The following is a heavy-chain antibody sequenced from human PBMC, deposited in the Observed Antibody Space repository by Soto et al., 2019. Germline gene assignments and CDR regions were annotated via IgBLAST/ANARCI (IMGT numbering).Heavy chain of an antibody. J-gene: IGHJ6*03. D-gene: IGHD3-16*01. CDR2: ISANNGNT. Sequence: GASVKVSCKASGGTFSSYAISWVRQAPGQGLEWMGWISANNGNTNYAQKFQGRVTITTDESTSTAYMELRSLRSDDTAVYYCARVSDYIWEYYYYMDVWGKGTTVTVSS. V-gene: IGHV1-18*01. CDR3: ARVSDYIWEYYYYMDV. CDR1: GGTFSSYA.